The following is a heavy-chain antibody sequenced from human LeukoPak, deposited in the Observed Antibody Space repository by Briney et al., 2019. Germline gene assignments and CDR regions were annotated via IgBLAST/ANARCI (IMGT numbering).Heavy chain of an antibody. CDR2: ISYDGSNK. Sequence: RPGGSLRLSCAASGFTFSSYAMHWVRQAPGKGLEWVAVISYDGSNKYYADSVKGRFTISRDNSKNTLYLQMNSLRAEDTAVYYCARDRGMIAYYFDYWGQGTPVTVSS. CDR1: GFTFSSYA. D-gene: IGHD3-22*01. J-gene: IGHJ4*02. CDR3: ARDRGMIAYYFDY. V-gene: IGHV3-30*04.